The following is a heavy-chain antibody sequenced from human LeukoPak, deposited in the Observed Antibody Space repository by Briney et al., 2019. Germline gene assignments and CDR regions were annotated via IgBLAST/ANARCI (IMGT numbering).Heavy chain of an antibody. CDR3: ARVRNSGFRYVDS. D-gene: IGHD5-12*01. Sequence: ASVKVSCKASGYTFTSQGISWVRQAPGRGLEWMGWISAYNGNTNYAQKFQGRVTMTTDTPTSTGYMDLRSLRSDDTAVYYCARVRNSGFRYVDSWGQGTLVTVSS. CDR1: GYTFTSQG. J-gene: IGHJ4*02. V-gene: IGHV1-18*01. CDR2: ISAYNGNT.